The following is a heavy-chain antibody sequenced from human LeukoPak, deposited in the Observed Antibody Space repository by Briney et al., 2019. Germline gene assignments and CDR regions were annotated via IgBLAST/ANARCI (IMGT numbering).Heavy chain of an antibody. Sequence: PSQTLSLTCTVSGGSISSGGYYWSWIRQHPGKGLEWIGYIYYSGSTYYNPSLKSRVTMSVDTSKYQISLKLSSVTAADTAVYYCARGLGTINFDYWGQGTLVTVSS. J-gene: IGHJ4*02. CDR2: IYYSGST. D-gene: IGHD1-7*01. CDR3: ARGLGTINFDY. CDR1: GGSISSGGYY. V-gene: IGHV4-31*03.